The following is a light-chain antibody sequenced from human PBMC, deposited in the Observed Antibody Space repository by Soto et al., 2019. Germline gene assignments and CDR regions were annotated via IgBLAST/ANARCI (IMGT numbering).Light chain of an antibody. CDR2: AAF. Sequence: DIQMTQSPSSLSAFVGDRVTITCRASQNINKYLNWYQQKPGRGPTLLIYAAFSLQSGVPSRFSGSGSGTDFNLTISSLQPEDFATYYCPESYSTPTWKLGQGTKVEVK. CDR3: PESYSTPTWK. J-gene: IGKJ1*01. CDR1: QNINKY. V-gene: IGKV1-39*01.